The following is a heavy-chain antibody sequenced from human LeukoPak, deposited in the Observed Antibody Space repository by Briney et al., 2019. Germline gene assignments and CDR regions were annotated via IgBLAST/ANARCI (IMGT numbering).Heavy chain of an antibody. CDR2: INWNGGST. Sequence: GGSLRLSCAASGFTFDVYGMSWVRQAPGKGLEWVSGINWNGGSTGYADSVKGRFTISRDNAKNSLYLQMNSLRAEDTAVYCCARTFIVVVPAERDWGQGTLVTVCS. V-gene: IGHV3-20*04. D-gene: IGHD2-2*01. CDR3: ARTFIVVVPAERD. CDR1: GFTFDVYG. J-gene: IGHJ4*02.